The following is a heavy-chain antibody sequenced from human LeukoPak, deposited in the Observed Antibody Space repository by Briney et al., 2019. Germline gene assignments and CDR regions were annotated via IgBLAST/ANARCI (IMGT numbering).Heavy chain of an antibody. J-gene: IGHJ4*02. CDR1: GFTFSSYA. V-gene: IGHV3-23*01. CDR2: ISGSGGST. CDR3: AKDPGYCSGGSCYSGVY. D-gene: IGHD2-15*01. Sequence: GGSLRLSCAASGFTFSSYAMSWVRQAPGKGLEWVSAISGSGGSTYYADSVKGRFTISRDNSKNTLYLQMNSLRAEDTAVYYCAKDPGYCSGGSCYSGVYWGQGTLVTVSS.